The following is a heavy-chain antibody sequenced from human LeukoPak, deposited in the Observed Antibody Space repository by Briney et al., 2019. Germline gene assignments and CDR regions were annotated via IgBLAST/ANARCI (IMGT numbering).Heavy chain of an antibody. D-gene: IGHD3-10*01. CDR3: ARGHRYGSGSYSYYYYYMDV. Sequence: GGSLRLSCAASGFTFSSYAMSWVRQAPGKGLEWVSAISGSGGSTYYADSVKGRFTISRDNSKNTLYLQMNSLRAEDTAVYYCARGHRYGSGSYSYYYYYMDVWGKGTTVTISS. V-gene: IGHV3-23*01. J-gene: IGHJ6*03. CDR2: ISGSGGST. CDR1: GFTFSSYA.